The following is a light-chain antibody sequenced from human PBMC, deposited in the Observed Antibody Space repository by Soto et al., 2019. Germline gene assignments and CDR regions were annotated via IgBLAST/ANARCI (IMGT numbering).Light chain of an antibody. CDR2: SDT. Sequence: SYELTQPPSVSVAPGETARISCGGNNIGSKGVHWYQQKPGQAPVLVIYSDTDLPPVIPERFSGSNSANMAPLTISRVEAGDEADYYCQVWDSGSAHVLFGGGTKLTVL. V-gene: IGLV3-21*01. J-gene: IGLJ2*01. CDR3: QVWDSGSAHVL. CDR1: NIGSKG.